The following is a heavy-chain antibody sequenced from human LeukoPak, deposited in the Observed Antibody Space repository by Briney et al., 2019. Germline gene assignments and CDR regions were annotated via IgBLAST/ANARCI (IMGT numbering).Heavy chain of an antibody. CDR3: ARDFGGGGYFDY. D-gene: IGHD3-10*01. V-gene: IGHV1-46*01. CDR2: INPSGGST. Sequence: GASVNVSCKASGYTFTSYYIHWVRQAPGQGLEWMGIINPSGGSTSYAQNFQGRVTMTRDTSTSTVYMELSGLRSDDTAVYYCARDFGGGGYFDYWGQGTLVTVSS. CDR1: GYTFTSYY. J-gene: IGHJ4*02.